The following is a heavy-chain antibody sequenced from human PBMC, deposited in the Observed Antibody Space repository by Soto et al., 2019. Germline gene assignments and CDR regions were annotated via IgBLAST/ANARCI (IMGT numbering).Heavy chain of an antibody. CDR2: IKSKTSGGTT. V-gene: IGHV3-15*01. J-gene: IGHJ4*02. D-gene: IGHD3-3*01. CDR3: SPGAPESGLLGRY. Sequence: DVQLVESGGSLVKPGGSLRLSCAASGFSFNDAWMGWVRQVPGKGLEWVGRIKSKTSGGTTDYAAPVKGRFTISRDDSQNTLYLQMDSLKTEDTAVYYCSPGAPESGLLGRYWGRGTLVTVSS. CDR1: GFSFNDAW.